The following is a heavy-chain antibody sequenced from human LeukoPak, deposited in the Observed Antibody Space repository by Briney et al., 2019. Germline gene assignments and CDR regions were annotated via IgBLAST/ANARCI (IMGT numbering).Heavy chain of an antibody. J-gene: IGHJ5*02. V-gene: IGHV4-39*01. CDR3: ARTVASITIFGVVILGWFDP. Sequence: PSETLSLTCTVSGGSISSNTYYWGWIRQPPGKGLEWIGSIYYSGSTYYNPSLKSRVTISVDTSKNQFSLKLNSVTAADTAVYYCARTVASITIFGVVILGWFDPWGQGTLVTVSS. CDR2: IYYSGST. CDR1: GGSISSNTYY. D-gene: IGHD3-3*01.